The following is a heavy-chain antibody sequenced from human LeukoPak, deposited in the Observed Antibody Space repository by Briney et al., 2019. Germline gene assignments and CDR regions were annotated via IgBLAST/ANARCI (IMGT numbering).Heavy chain of an antibody. J-gene: IGHJ3*02. CDR3: AREWEPPRAFDI. CDR1: GGSFSGYY. V-gene: IGHV4-34*01. D-gene: IGHD1-26*01. Sequence: SETLSLTCAVYGGSFSGYYWSWIRQPPGKGLEWIGEINHSGSTNYNPSLKSRVTISVDTSKNQLSLKLSSVTAADTAVYYCAREWEPPRAFDIWGQGTMVTVSS. CDR2: INHSGST.